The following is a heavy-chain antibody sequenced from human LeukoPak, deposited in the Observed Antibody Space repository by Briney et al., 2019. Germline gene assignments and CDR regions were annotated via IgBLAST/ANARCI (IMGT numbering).Heavy chain of an antibody. V-gene: IGHV1-46*01. CDR3: ARDLDSSSWYGYYYYYGMDV. J-gene: IGHJ6*02. Sequence: ASVKVSCKASGYTFTSYYMHWVRQAPGQGLEWMGIINPSGGSTSYAQKFQGRVTMTRDTSTSTAYMELSSLRSEDTAVYYCARDLDSSSWYGYYYYYGMDVWGQGTTVTVSS. CDR2: INPSGGST. D-gene: IGHD6-13*01. CDR1: GYTFTSYY.